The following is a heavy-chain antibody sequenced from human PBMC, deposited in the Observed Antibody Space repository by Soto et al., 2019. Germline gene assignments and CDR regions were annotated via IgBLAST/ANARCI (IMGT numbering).Heavy chain of an antibody. D-gene: IGHD2-15*01. V-gene: IGHV3-11*01. J-gene: IGHJ5*02. CDR1: GFTFSDYY. Sequence: QVQLVESGGGLVKPGGSLRLSCAASGFTFSDYYMSWIRQAPGKGLEWVSYISSSGSTRYYADSVKGRFTISWDNAKNSLSLQIYSLTAADLAVYYCASDQVVAANPVWFDPWGQGTLVTVSS. CDR2: ISSSGSTR. CDR3: ASDQVVAANPVWFDP.